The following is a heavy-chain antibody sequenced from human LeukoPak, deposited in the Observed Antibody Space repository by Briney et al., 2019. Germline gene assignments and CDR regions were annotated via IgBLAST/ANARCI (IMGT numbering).Heavy chain of an antibody. CDR1: GSTFSSYG. CDR3: AKIRGGYSYGFLDY. V-gene: IGHV3-30*18. Sequence: GGSLRLSCAASGSTFSSYGMHWVRQAPGKGLEWVAVISYDGSNKYYADSVKGRFTISRDNSKNTLYLQMNSLRAEDTAVYYCAKIRGGYSYGFLDYWGQGTLVTVSS. D-gene: IGHD5-18*01. CDR2: ISYDGSNK. J-gene: IGHJ4*02.